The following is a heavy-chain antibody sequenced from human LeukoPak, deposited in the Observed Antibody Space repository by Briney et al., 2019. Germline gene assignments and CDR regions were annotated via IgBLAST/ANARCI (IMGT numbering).Heavy chain of an antibody. CDR3: LRDLNWSLDQ. D-gene: IGHD1-20*01. J-gene: IGHJ4*02. V-gene: IGHV3-74*01. CDR1: GFSFSTFV. CDR2: IKSDGITI. Sequence: PGGSLRLSCAASGFSFSTFVMHWVRQAPGKGLVWVSRIKSDGITITYADSVKGRFTISRDNAKNTLYLQMNSLRAEDTAVYYCLRDLNWSLDQWGQGTLVTVSS.